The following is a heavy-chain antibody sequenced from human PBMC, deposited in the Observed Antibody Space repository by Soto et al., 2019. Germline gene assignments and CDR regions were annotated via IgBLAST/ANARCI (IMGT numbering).Heavy chain of an antibody. D-gene: IGHD1-1*01. Sequence: EVQLLESGGGLVQPGGSLRLSCAASGFSFSDYSMTWVRQTPGRGLEWVSTLTPGGTSFYADSVKGRFTISRDNSKNTVSLQMHSLRAEDTALYYCAKRATTVQTPVNYFDSWGQGTLVTVSS. CDR1: GFSFSDYS. J-gene: IGHJ4*02. CDR3: AKRATTVQTPVNYFDS. V-gene: IGHV3-23*01. CDR2: LTPGGTS.